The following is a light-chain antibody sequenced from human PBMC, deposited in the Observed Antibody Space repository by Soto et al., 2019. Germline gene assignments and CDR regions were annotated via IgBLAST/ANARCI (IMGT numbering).Light chain of an antibody. CDR1: SGDVGAYNF. CDR3: SSYTSSSTLV. CDR2: EVS. V-gene: IGLV2-14*01. Sequence: QSVLTQPASVSGSPGQSISISCTGTSGDVGAYNFVSWYQQHPGKAPKLMIYEVSNRPSGVSNRFSGSKSGNTASLTISGLQAEDEADYYCSSYTSSSTLVFGSGTKLTVL. J-gene: IGLJ1*01.